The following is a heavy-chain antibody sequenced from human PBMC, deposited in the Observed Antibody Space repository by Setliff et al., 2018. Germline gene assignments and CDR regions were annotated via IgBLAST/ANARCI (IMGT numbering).Heavy chain of an antibody. D-gene: IGHD3-10*01. CDR1: GDTFSTYA. CDR3: TRDRGHGARWPLFDY. V-gene: IGHV1-69*05. Sequence: SVKVSCKASGDTFSTYALSWVRQAPGQGLEWMGGIIPLLETAKYAQKFQDRVTVTRDTSTSTVYMELRSLTSDDTAVYYCTRDRGHGARWPLFDYWGQGTLVTVSS. CDR2: IIPLLETA. J-gene: IGHJ4*02.